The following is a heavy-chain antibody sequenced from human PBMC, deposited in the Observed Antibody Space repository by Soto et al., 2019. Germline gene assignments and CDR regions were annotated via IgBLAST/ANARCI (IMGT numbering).Heavy chain of an antibody. J-gene: IGHJ4*02. D-gene: IGHD3-9*01. V-gene: IGHV3-74*01. Sequence: EVQLVESGGDLVQRGGSLRLSCAASGFPFSSYWMHWVRHTPGTGLDWVARISGDGVTTYYADSVTGRFTVSRDNAKNSLSLPISGRRAEDTAVYYCAREYYGLLTGYYTDYWGQGTLVSVSS. CDR3: AREYYGLLTGYYTDY. CDR2: ISGDGVTT. CDR1: GFPFSSYW.